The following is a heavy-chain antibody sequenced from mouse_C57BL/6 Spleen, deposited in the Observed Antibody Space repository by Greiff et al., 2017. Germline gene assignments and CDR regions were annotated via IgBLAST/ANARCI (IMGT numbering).Heavy chain of an antibody. V-gene: IGHV1-18*01. CDR2: INPNNGGT. D-gene: IGHD2-4*01. CDR1: GYTFTDYN. CDR3: ARSSYDYFFFDY. J-gene: IGHJ2*01. Sequence: EVQLQQSGPELVKPGASVKIPCKASGYTFTDYNMDWVKQSHGKSLAWIGDINPNNGGTIYNQKFKGKATLTVDKSSSTAYMELRSLTSEDTAVYYCARSSYDYFFFDYWGQGTTLTVSS.